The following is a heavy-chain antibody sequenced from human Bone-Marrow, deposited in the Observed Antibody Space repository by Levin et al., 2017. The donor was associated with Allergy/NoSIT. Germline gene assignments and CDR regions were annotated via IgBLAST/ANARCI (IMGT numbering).Heavy chain of an antibody. CDR3: TTVGKRVDTATPSERAAAGYYYYGMDG. D-gene: IGHD5-18*01. V-gene: IGHV3-15*01. Sequence: GGSLRLSCAASGFTFSNAWMSWVRQAPGKGLEWVGRIKSKTDGGTTDYAAPVKGRFTISRDDSKNTLYLQMNSLKTEDTAVYYCTTVGKRVDTATPSERAAAGYYYYGMDGWGQGTTVTVSS. J-gene: IGHJ6*02. CDR2: IKSKTDGGTT. CDR1: GFTFSNAW.